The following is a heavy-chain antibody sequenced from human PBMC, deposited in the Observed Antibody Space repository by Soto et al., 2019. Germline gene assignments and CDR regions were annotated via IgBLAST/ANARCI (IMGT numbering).Heavy chain of an antibody. J-gene: IGHJ3*02. Sequence: ASVKVSCKASGGTFSSYAISWVRQAPGQGLEWMGGIIPIFGTANYAQKFQGRVTITADESTSTAYMELSSLRSEDTAVYYCARENTDWGFIAFDIWGQGTMVTVSS. CDR3: ARENTDWGFIAFDI. D-gene: IGHD7-27*01. CDR2: IIPIFGTA. V-gene: IGHV1-69*13. CDR1: GGTFSSYA.